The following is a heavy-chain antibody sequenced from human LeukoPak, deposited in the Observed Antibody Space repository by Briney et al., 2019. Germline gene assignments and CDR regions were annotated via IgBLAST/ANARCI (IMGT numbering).Heavy chain of an antibody. J-gene: IGHJ4*02. CDR3: AGGNTWPGLSY. Sequence: GGSLRLSCAASGFTFSSYSMSWVRQAPGKGLEWVSVIYTAGSTYNADSVKGRFTISRDKSKNTLYLQMNTLRAEDTAVYFCAGGNTWPGLSYWGQGTLLTVSS. CDR2: IYTAGST. V-gene: IGHV3-53*01. CDR1: GFTFSSYS. D-gene: IGHD6-25*01.